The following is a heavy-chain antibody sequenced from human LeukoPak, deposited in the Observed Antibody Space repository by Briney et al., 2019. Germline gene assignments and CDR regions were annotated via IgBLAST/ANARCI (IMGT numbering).Heavy chain of an antibody. CDR3: AKRSRRLTIVRGVPREDV. V-gene: IGHV3-23*01. D-gene: IGHD3-10*01. J-gene: IGHJ6*02. Sequence: PGGSLRLSCAASGFTFSSYAMSWVRQAPGKGLEWVAAISASGSATSYADSVRGRFTISRDNSKSTTYLQMNSLRAEDTAVYYCAKRSRRLTIVRGVPREDVWGQGTTVTVSS. CDR1: GFTFSSYA. CDR2: ISASGSAT.